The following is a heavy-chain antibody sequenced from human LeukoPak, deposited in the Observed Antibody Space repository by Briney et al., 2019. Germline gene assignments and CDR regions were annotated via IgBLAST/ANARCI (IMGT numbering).Heavy chain of an antibody. Sequence: SVKVSCKASGGNFTSYAFNWVRQVPGQGLEWMGRIIPLLNMANSAQKFQGRVTITADKSTSTTYMELSSLTSEDTAVFYCATYCTGGRCPRTSDYWGQGTLVTVSS. CDR1: GGNFTSYA. CDR3: ATYCTGGRCPRTSDY. CDR2: IIPLLNMA. D-gene: IGHD2-15*01. J-gene: IGHJ4*02. V-gene: IGHV1-69*04.